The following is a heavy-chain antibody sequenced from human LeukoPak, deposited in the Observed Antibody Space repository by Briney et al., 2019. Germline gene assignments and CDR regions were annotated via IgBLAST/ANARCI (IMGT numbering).Heavy chain of an antibody. CDR3: ARGASGIQLWFFDP. CDR2: IKQDGSEK. V-gene: IGHV3-7*01. J-gene: IGHJ5*02. Sequence: PGGSLRLSCAASGFTFSSYWMSWVRQAPGKGLEWVANIKQDGSEKYYVDSVKGRFTISRDNAKNSPFLQMNSLRAEDTAVYYCARGASGIQLWFFDPWGQGTLASVSS. CDR1: GFTFSSYW. D-gene: IGHD5-18*01.